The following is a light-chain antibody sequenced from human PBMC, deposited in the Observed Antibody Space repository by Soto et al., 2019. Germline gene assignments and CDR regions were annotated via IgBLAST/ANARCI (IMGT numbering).Light chain of an antibody. CDR1: QTISSS. CDR3: LQKDWHPRT. J-gene: IGKJ1*01. CDR2: AAS. V-gene: IGKV1-5*01. Sequence: DIQMTQSPSTLSGSLGDRVTITCRASQTISSSFAWYQQKPGKAPKLLIYAASSLQSVVPSRCRGSGSGKYFTLTISRLQADYFVYYYCLQKDWHPRTFGQGTKVDIK.